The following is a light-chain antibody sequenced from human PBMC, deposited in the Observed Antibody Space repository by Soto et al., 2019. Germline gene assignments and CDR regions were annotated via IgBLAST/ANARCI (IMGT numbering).Light chain of an antibody. V-gene: IGLV2-14*01. CDR1: SSDVGGYNY. J-gene: IGLJ3*02. CDR3: SSYTSRSTWV. CDR2: DVS. Sequence: QSVLTQPASVSGSPGQSITISCTGTSSDVGGYNYVSWYQQHPGKAPKLMIYDVSNRPSGVSNRFSGSKSGNTASLTISGLQAEDDADYYCSSYTSRSTWVFVGGTKLTVL.